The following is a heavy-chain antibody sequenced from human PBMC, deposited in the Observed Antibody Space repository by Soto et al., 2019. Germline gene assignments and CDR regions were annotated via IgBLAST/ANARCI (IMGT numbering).Heavy chain of an antibody. CDR3: ARSSAYCGGDCYSHYYYGMDV. J-gene: IGHJ6*02. Sequence: EVQLVESGGGLVKPGGSLRLSCAASGFTFSSYSMNWVRQAPGKGLEWVSSISSSSSYIYYADSVKGRFTTSRDNAKNSLYLQMNSLRAEDTAVYYCARSSAYCGGDCYSHYYYGMDVWGQGTTVTVSS. CDR2: ISSSSSYI. CDR1: GFTFSSYS. V-gene: IGHV3-21*01. D-gene: IGHD2-21*02.